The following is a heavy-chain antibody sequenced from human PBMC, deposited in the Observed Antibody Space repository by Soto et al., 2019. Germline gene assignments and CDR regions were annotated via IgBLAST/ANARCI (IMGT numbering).Heavy chain of an antibody. D-gene: IGHD3-3*01. Sequence: EVPLLESGGDLVQPGGSLRISCAASGFTFSTYSMTWLRQAPGKGLQWVSTISNSGSSTYYIDSVKGRFTISRDNSKNTLYLQMNSMRAEDTAVYYCAKDWTSIWGQGTMVTVSS. CDR2: ISNSGSST. CDR1: GFTFSTYS. V-gene: IGHV3-23*01. J-gene: IGHJ3*02. CDR3: AKDWTSI.